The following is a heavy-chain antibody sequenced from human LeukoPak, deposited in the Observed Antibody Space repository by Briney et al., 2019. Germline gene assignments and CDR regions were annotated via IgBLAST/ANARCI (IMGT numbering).Heavy chain of an antibody. CDR2: INPSGGST. J-gene: IGHJ4*02. Sequence: ASVKVSCKASGGTFSSYTISWVRQAPGQGLEWMGIINPSGGSTSYAQKFQGRVTMTRDTSTSTVYMELSSLRSEDTAVYYCARDPPRITMVRGVNAYWGQGTLVTVSS. CDR3: ARDPPRITMVRGVNAY. D-gene: IGHD3-10*01. CDR1: GGTFSSYT. V-gene: IGHV1-46*01.